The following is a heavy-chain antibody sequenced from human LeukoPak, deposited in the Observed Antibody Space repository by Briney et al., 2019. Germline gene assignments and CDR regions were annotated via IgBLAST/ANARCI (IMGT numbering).Heavy chain of an antibody. CDR2: IYTSGST. Sequence: PSETLSLTCTVSGGSISSGGYYWSWIRQPAGKGLEWIGRIYTSGSTNYNPSLKSRVTMSVDTSKNQFSLKLSSVTAADTAVYYCARWGYCSGGSCYRDLDAFDIWGQGTMVTVSS. V-gene: IGHV4-61*02. J-gene: IGHJ3*02. D-gene: IGHD2-15*01. CDR3: ARWGYCSGGSCYRDLDAFDI. CDR1: GGSISSGGYY.